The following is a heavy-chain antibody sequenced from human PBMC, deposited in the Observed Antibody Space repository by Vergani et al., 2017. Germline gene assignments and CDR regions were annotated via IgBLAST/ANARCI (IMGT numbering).Heavy chain of an antibody. D-gene: IGHD3-10*01. V-gene: IGHV3-30*18. Sequence: QVQLAESGGGRVQPGRSLRLSCAASGFSFSSHAIHWVRQAPGKGLEWVAVISNVGSKKYYADSVKGRFTISRDNSKHTLDLQMNSLRTQDTAVYYCAKAGSVTTGSLQYNFYMDVWGKGTTVTVS. CDR2: ISNVGSKK. CDR3: AKAGSVTTGSLQYNFYMDV. CDR1: GFSFSSHA. J-gene: IGHJ6*03.